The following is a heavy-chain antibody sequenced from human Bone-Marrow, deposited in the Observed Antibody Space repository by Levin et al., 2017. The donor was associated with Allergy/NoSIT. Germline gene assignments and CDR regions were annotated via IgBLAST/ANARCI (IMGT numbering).Heavy chain of an antibody. V-gene: IGHV3-15*01. D-gene: IGHD4-23*01. Sequence: GESLKISCAASGFTFSNAWMSWVRQAPGKGLEWVGRIKSKTDGGTTDYAAPVKGRFTISRDDSKNTLYLQMNSLKTEDTAVYYCTTDLWATVVTTRVDYWGQGTLVTVSS. CDR1: GFTFSNAW. CDR3: TTDLWATVVTTRVDY. CDR2: IKSKTDGGTT. J-gene: IGHJ4*02.